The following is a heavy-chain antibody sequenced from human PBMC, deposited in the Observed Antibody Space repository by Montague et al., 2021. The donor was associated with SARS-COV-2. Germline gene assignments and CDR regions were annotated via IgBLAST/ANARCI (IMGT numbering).Heavy chain of an antibody. Sequence: SLRLSCAASGFTFSSYSMNWVRQAPGKGLEWVSSISSNSSYIYYADSVKGRFTISRDNAKNSLYLQMNSLRAEDTAVYYCARDGDYYDSSGILDYWGQGTLVTVSS. V-gene: IGHV3-21*01. D-gene: IGHD3-22*01. J-gene: IGHJ4*02. CDR2: ISSNSSYI. CDR1: GFTFSSYS. CDR3: ARDGDYYDSSGILDY.